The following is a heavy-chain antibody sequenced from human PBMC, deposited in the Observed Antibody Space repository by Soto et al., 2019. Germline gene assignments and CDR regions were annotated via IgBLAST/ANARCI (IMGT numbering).Heavy chain of an antibody. CDR3: ATVFADIVVVPAASGMDV. V-gene: IGHV1-2*02. Sequence: QVQLVQSGAEVKKPGASVKVSCKASGYTFTGYYMHWVRQAPGQGLEWMGWIKPNSGGTNYAQKFQGRVTMTRDTSISSAYMELSRLRSDDTAVYYCATVFADIVVVPAASGMDVWGQGTTVTVSS. D-gene: IGHD2-2*01. CDR2: IKPNSGGT. J-gene: IGHJ6*02. CDR1: GYTFTGYY.